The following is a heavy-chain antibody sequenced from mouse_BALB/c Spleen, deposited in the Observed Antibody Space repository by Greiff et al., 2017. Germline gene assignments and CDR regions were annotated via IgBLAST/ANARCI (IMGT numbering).Heavy chain of an antibody. V-gene: IGHV1-80*01. D-gene: IGHD1-1*01. CDR3: AHYYGSPHFDY. Sequence: VKLLESGAELVRPGSSVKISCKASGYAFSSYWMNWVKQRPGQGLEWIGQIYPGDGDTNYNGKFKGKATLTADKSSSTAYMQLSSLTSEDSAVYFCAHYYGSPHFDYWGQGTTLTVSS. CDR1: GYAFSSYW. J-gene: IGHJ2*01. CDR2: IYPGDGDT.